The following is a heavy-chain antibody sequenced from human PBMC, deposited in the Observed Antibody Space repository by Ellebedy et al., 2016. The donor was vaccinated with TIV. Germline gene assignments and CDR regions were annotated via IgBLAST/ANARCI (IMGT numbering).Heavy chain of an antibody. CDR3: AKDISRAQWLVLDY. J-gene: IGHJ4*02. D-gene: IGHD6-19*01. V-gene: IGHV3-48*04. CDR2: ISSSSRTI. Sequence: GESLKISCAASGFTFSSYSMNWVRQAPGKGLEWVSYISSSSRTIYHADSVKGRFTISRDNSKNSLYLQMNSLRTEDTALYYCAKDISRAQWLVLDYWGQGTLVTVSS. CDR1: GFTFSSYS.